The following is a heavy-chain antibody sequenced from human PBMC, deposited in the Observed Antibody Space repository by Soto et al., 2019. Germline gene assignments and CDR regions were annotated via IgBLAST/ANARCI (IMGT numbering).Heavy chain of an antibody. V-gene: IGHV1-18*01. D-gene: IGHD2-15*01. Sequence: GLEWMGWISAYNGNTNYAQKLQGRVTMTTDTSTSTAYMELRSLRSDDTAVYYCARDPRYCSGGSCYSSSGMDVWGQGTTVTVSS. CDR2: ISAYNGNT. CDR3: ARDPRYCSGGSCYSSSGMDV. J-gene: IGHJ6*02.